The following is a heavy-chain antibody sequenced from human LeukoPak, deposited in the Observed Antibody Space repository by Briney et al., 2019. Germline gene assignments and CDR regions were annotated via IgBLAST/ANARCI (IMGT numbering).Heavy chain of an antibody. CDR3: ARSVMGYYDSSGYLGY. V-gene: IGHV1-8*03. CDR1: GYTFTSYD. Sequence: GASVKVSCKASGYTFTSYDINWVRQATGQGLEWMGWMNPNSGNTGYAQKFQGRVTITRNTSISTAYMELSSLRSEDTAVYYCARSVMGYYDSSGYLGYWGQGTLVTVSS. CDR2: MNPNSGNT. J-gene: IGHJ4*02. D-gene: IGHD3-22*01.